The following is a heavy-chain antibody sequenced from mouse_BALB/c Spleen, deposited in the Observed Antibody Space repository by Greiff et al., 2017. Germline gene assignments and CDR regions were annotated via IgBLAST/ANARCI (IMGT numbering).Heavy chain of an antibody. J-gene: IGHJ1*01. CDR2: IWGGGST. CDR3: AKHPNYLGWYFDV. V-gene: IGHV2-6-5*01. CDR1: GFSLTDYG. D-gene: IGHD1-1*01. Sequence: VQLQQSGPGLVAPSQSLSITCTVSGFSLTDYGVSWIRQPPGKGLEWLGVIWGGGSTYYNSALKSRLSISKDNSKSQVFLKMNSLQTDDTAMYYCAKHPNYLGWYFDVWGAGTTVTVSS.